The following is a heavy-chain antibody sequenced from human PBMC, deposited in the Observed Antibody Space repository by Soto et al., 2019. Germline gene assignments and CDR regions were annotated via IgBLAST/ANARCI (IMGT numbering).Heavy chain of an antibody. V-gene: IGHV3-23*01. Sequence: EVQLLESGGIFVHPGGSLRLACAASGFTFSSYAMTWVRQAPGKALEWVSAISGRGDSTYYADSVKGRFTISRDQSKNTLSLQMHSLRAEDTAVYFCAKERDNGADRYYFDDLGHGTLVTVAA. J-gene: IGHJ4*01. CDR3: AKERDNGADRYYFDD. CDR2: ISGRGDST. D-gene: IGHD2-8*01. CDR1: GFTFSSYA.